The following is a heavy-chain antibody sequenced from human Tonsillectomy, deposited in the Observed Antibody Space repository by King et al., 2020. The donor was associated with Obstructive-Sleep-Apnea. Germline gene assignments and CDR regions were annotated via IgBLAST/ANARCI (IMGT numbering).Heavy chain of an antibody. V-gene: IGHV4-39*07. CDR3: ARDQYSSSSGLLDY. CDR1: GGSISSSSYY. J-gene: IGHJ4*02. D-gene: IGHD6-6*01. CDR2: IYYSGST. Sequence: QLQESGPGLVKPSETLSLTCTVSGGSISSSSYYWGWIRQPPGKGLEWIGSIYYSGSTYYNPSLKSRVTISVDTSKNQFSLKLSSVTAADTAVYYCARDQYSSSSGLLDYWGQGTLVTVSS.